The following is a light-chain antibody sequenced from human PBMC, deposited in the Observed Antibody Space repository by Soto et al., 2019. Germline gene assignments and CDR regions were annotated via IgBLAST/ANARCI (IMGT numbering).Light chain of an antibody. CDR3: QQYGSSRWT. V-gene: IGKV3-20*01. Sequence: EIVLTQSPGTLSLSPWERATLSCRASQSISSNFLAWYQQKPGRAPRLLIYGASSRATGIPDRFSGSGSGTDFTLTISRLEPEDFAVYYCQQYGSSRWTFGQGTKVDI. CDR1: QSISSNF. J-gene: IGKJ1*01. CDR2: GAS.